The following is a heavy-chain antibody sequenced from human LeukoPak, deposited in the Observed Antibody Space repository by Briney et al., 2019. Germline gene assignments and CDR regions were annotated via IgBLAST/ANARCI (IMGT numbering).Heavy chain of an antibody. CDR3: ARDRHNKDFWSGGDY. J-gene: IGHJ4*02. D-gene: IGHD3-3*01. V-gene: IGHV3-11*04. CDR2: ISTSGSTT. CDR1: GFIFSDHY. Sequence: GGSLRLSCAGSGFIFSDHYMSWISQAPGKGLEWVSYISTSGSTTSYADSVRGRYTISRDNAKNTVYLQMNSLRAEDTAVYYCARDRHNKDFWSGGDYSGQGTLVTVSS.